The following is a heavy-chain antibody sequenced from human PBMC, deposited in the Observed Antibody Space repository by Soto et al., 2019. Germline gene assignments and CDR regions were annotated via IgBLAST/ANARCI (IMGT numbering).Heavy chain of an antibody. CDR1: GFTFRSYG. CDR3: AKAGTTVTTGDFQH. D-gene: IGHD4-17*01. V-gene: IGHV3-23*01. J-gene: IGHJ1*01. Sequence: GGSLRLSCAASGFTFRSYGMSWVRQAPGKGLEWVSAISGSGGTIYYADPVKGRFTISRDNSKNTLYLQMNSLRAEDTAVYYCAKAGTTVTTGDFQHWGQGTLVTVSS. CDR2: ISGSGGTI.